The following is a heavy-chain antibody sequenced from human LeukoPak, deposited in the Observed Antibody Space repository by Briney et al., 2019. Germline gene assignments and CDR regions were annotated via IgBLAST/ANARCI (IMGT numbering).Heavy chain of an antibody. V-gene: IGHV3-11*03. CDR3: AKDRGSGYHYFDY. CDR2: ISSSSRYT. D-gene: IGHD3-22*01. J-gene: IGHJ4*02. CDR1: GFTFSDYY. Sequence: TGGSLRLSCAASGFTFSDYYMSWIRQAPGKGLEWISSISSSSRYTNYADSVKGRFTISRDNAKNSLYLQMNSLRAEDTAVYYCAKDRGSGYHYFDYWGQGTLVTVSS.